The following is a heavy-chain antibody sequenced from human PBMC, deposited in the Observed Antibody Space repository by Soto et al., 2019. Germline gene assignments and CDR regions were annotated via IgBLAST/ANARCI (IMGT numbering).Heavy chain of an antibody. D-gene: IGHD3-22*01. CDR1: GYTFTSYG. V-gene: IGHV1-18*01. J-gene: IGHJ3*02. Sequence: ASVKISCKASGYTFTSYGISWMRQAPGQGLEWMGWISTYSGHTNYEQKFQGRVSMTTDTSTTTAYMELRSLRSNDTAVYYCARDFEAAFYYESSGYWGAFPIWGQGTMVTVPS. CDR3: ARDFEAAFYYESSGYWGAFPI. CDR2: ISTYSGHT.